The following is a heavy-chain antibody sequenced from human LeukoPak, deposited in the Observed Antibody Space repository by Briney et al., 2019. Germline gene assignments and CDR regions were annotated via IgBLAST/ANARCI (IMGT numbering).Heavy chain of an antibody. CDR3: TRYDSSRFDP. CDR1: GFTFSGYG. Sequence: GKSLRRSCAGSGFTFSGYGMHWVRQAPGKGLEWVTGIAYDGSRKHYADSVKGRFTISRDNSRNTMDLQMNSLRVEDTAVYHCTRYDSSRFDPWGQGTLVIVSS. V-gene: IGHV3-30*03. J-gene: IGHJ5*02. D-gene: IGHD3-3*01. CDR2: IAYDGSRK.